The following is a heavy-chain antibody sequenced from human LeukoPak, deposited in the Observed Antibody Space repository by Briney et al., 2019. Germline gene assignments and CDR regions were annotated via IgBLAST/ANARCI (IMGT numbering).Heavy chain of an antibody. V-gene: IGHV3-11*01. CDR2: ISSSGSTI. J-gene: IGHJ3*02. CDR1: GFTLSDYY. D-gene: IGHD4-23*01. CDR3: ARAFGGGNTDAFDI. Sequence: GGSLRLSCAASGFTLSDYYMSWIRQAPGKGLEWVSYISSSGSTIYYADSVKGRFTISRDNAKNSLYLQMNSLRAEDTAVYYCARAFGGGNTDAFDIWGQGTMVTVSS.